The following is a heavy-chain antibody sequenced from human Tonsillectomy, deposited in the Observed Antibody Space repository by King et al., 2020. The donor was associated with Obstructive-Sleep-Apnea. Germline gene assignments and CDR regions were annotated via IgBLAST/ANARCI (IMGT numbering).Heavy chain of an antibody. V-gene: IGHV5-51*01. CDR3: ARPLRRSVTTIFGAYYYGLDV. CDR1: GYSFSNYW. CDR2: IYPVDSDT. J-gene: IGHJ6*02. D-gene: IGHD3-3*01. Sequence: QLVQSGAEVKKPGESLKISCKGSGYSFSNYWIAWVRQMPGKGLEWMGIIYPVDSDTSYSPSFQGQVTMSADKTTSAAYLQWKSLKASDTAIYYCARPLRRSVTTIFGAYYYGLDVWGQGTTVTVSS.